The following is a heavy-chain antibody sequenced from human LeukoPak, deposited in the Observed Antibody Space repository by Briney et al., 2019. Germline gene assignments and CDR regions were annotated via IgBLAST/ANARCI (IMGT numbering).Heavy chain of an antibody. V-gene: IGHV3-23*01. Sequence: QSGGSLRLSCAASGFTFSSYAMSWVRQAPGKGLEWVSAISGSGGSTYYADSVKGRFTISRDNSKNTLYLQMNSLRAEDTAVCYCARPHSGSYNYETQNDYWGQGTLVTVSS. CDR3: ARPHSGSYNYETQNDY. CDR2: ISGSGGST. J-gene: IGHJ4*02. CDR1: GFTFSSYA. D-gene: IGHD1-26*01.